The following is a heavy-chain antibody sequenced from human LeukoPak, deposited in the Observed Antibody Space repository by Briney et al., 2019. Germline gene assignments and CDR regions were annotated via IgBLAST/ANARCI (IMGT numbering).Heavy chain of an antibody. J-gene: IGHJ4*02. CDR3: ARGPLGYCSGGSCYPADGFDY. Sequence: PGGSLRLSCAASGFTFTTYWMTWVRQAPGKGLEWVANIKQDGSDKYYVDSVKGRFTTSRDNSKNTLYLQMNSLRAEDTPVYYCARGPLGYCSGGSCYPADGFDYWGQGTLVTVSS. CDR1: GFTFTTYW. CDR2: IKQDGSDK. D-gene: IGHD2-15*01. V-gene: IGHV3-7*01.